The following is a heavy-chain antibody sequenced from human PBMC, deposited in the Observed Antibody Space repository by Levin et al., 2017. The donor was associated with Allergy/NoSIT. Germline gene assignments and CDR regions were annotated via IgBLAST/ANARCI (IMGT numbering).Heavy chain of an antibody. D-gene: IGHD3-3*01. V-gene: IGHV3-74*01. J-gene: IGHJ5*01. CDR3: AREGSDFRRWFDS. Sequence: GGSLRLSCAASRFTLRNYWMHWVRQAPGKGLVWVSRISGDGSDTNYAVSVKGRFTISRDSAKNTLYLQMNSLRVEDTAVYYCAREGSDFRRWFDSWGQGTLVTVSS. CDR2: ISGDGSDT. CDR1: RFTLRNYW.